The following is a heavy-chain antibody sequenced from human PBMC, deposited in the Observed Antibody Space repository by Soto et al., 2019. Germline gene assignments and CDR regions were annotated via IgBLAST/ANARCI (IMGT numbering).Heavy chain of an antibody. CDR1: GDSISNYY. CDR3: ARTIKDYDVLIGYYVGAFDI. Sequence: LSLTCTVSGDSISNYYWSWIRQPPGKGPEWIGYIYYSGSTNYNPSLKSRVTISVDTSKNQFSLKLSSVTAADTAVYYCARTIKDYDVLIGYYVGAFDIWGQGTMVTVSS. V-gene: IGHV4-59*01. J-gene: IGHJ3*02. CDR2: IYYSGST. D-gene: IGHD3-9*01.